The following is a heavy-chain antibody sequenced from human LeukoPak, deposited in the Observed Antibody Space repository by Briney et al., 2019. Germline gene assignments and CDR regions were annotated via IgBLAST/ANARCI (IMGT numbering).Heavy chain of an antibody. CDR3: ARRYYDSSGPYYFDF. Sequence: GGSLRLSCAASGNYWMHWVRQVPGKGLVWVSHINSDGSWTSYADYVKGRFTISKDNAKNSLYLQMNSLRAEDTAVYYCARRYYDSSGPYYFDFWGQGTLVTVSS. D-gene: IGHD3-22*01. J-gene: IGHJ4*02. CDR1: GNYW. V-gene: IGHV3-74*01. CDR2: INSDGSWT.